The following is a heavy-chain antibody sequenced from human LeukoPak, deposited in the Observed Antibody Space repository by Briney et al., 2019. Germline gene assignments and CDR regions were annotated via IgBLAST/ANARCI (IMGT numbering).Heavy chain of an antibody. V-gene: IGHV3-23*01. CDR3: ATRGTYIS. D-gene: IGHD1-26*01. CDR1: GFRFADHA. Sequence: GRSLRLSCAASGFRFADHAMHWVRHAPGKGLEWVSSFSGNGGATYYADSVKGRFTISRDNSKDTLYLQMNSLRVEDTAVYYCATRGTYISWGPGTLVTVSS. J-gene: IGHJ5*02. CDR2: FSGNGGAT.